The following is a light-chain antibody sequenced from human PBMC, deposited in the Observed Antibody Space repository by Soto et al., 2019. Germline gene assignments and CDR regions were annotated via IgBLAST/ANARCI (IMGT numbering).Light chain of an antibody. CDR2: EVS. Sequence: LTQPPSASGSPGPAVTISCTGTSIDFGGYNHVSWYQQHPGKAPKHMIYEVSKRPSGVPDRFSGCKSGNTASLTGSGLQAEDVAVYYCSSHAGSNNVVFGTGTKV. J-gene: IGLJ1*01. V-gene: IGLV2-8*01. CDR3: SSHAGSNNVV. CDR1: SIDFGGYNH.